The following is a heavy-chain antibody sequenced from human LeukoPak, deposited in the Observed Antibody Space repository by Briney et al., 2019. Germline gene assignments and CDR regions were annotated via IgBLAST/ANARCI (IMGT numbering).Heavy chain of an antibody. CDR2: MNPNSGNT. D-gene: IGHD3-22*01. V-gene: IGHV1-8*01. CDR3: ARVGDSSGYYFHY. CDR1: GYTFTSYD. J-gene: IGHJ4*02. Sequence: ASVKVSCKASGYTFTSYDINWVRQATGQGLEWMGWMNPNSGNTGYAQKFQGRVTMTGNTSISTAYMELSSLRSEDTAVYYCARVGDSSGYYFHYWGQGTLVTVSS.